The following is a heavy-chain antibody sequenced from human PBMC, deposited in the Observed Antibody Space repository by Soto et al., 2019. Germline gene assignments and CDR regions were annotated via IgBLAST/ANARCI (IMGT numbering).Heavy chain of an antibody. V-gene: IGHV3-30-3*01. CDR2: ISYDGSNK. Sequence: VQLVESGGGLVQPGRSLRLSCAASGFTFDDYAMHWVRQAPGKGLEWVAVISYDGSNKYYADSVKGRFTISRDNSKNTLYLQMNSLRAEDTAVYYCARRHSSGWYVVYWGQGTLVTVSS. D-gene: IGHD6-19*01. CDR3: ARRHSSGWYVVY. CDR1: GFTFDDYA. J-gene: IGHJ4*02.